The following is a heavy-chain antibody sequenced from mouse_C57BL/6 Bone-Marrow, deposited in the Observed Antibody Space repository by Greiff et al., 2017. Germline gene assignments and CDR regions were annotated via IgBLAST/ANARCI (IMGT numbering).Heavy chain of an antibody. CDR2: IYPGNSDT. D-gene: IGHD2-4*01. V-gene: IGHV1-5*01. J-gene: IGHJ2*01. CDR3: SYYDYSNFDY. Sequence: EVQLQQSGTVLARPGASVKMSCKTSGYTFTSYWMHWVKQRPGQGLEWLGAIYPGNSDTSSNQKFKGKATLTAVTSASTAYMELSSLTNEASAVYYCSYYDYSNFDYWGQGTTLTVSS. CDR1: GYTFTSYW.